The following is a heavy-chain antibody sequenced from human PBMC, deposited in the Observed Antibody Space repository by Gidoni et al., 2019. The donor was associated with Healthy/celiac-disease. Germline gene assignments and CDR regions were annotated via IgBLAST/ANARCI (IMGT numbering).Heavy chain of an antibody. CDR2: ISGSGGST. Sequence: EVQLLESGGGLVQPGGSLRLSCAASGFPFLSSAISWVRQAPGKGLEWVSAISGSGGSTYYADSVKGRFTISRDNSKNTLYLQMNSLRAEDTAVYYCAKESDDYIWGSYQFDYWGQGTLVTVSS. CDR3: AKESDDYIWGSYQFDY. CDR1: GFPFLSSA. D-gene: IGHD3-16*02. V-gene: IGHV3-23*01. J-gene: IGHJ4*02.